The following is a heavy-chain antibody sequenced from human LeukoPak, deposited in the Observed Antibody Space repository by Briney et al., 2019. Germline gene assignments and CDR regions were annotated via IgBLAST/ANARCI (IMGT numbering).Heavy chain of an antibody. CDR1: GGAMSSYY. Sequence: PSETLSLTCTVSGGAMSSYYRSWVRQPPEKGLEWIGYIYYTGDTNYNPSLGSRVTISVDTSKNQFSLKLRSVTAADTAVYYCATYTNYKHSIDLLGQGTLVTVSS. D-gene: IGHD2-8*01. V-gene: IGHV4-59*12. CDR2: IYYTGDT. CDR3: ATYTNYKHSIDL. J-gene: IGHJ5*02.